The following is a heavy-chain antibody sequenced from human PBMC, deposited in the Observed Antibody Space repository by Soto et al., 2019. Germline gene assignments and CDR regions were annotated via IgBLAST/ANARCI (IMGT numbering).Heavy chain of an antibody. V-gene: IGHV3-33*01. Sequence: LRLSCAASGFSFSSYGMHWVRQTPGKGLEWVAVIWNDGSNKYYGESVKGRFTISRDNSKNILYLQMNKLKVEDTALYYCARDGEDYVRGTYRFFDYWGQGSLVTV. CDR2: IWNDGSNK. D-gene: IGHD3-16*02. J-gene: IGHJ4*02. CDR1: GFSFSSYG. CDR3: ARDGEDYVRGTYRFFDY.